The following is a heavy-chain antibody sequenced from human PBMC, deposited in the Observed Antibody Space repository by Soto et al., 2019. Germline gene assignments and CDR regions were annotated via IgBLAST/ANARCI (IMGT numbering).Heavy chain of an antibody. J-gene: IGHJ6*02. CDR1: GFTFSSYG. CDR3: AKDAGFGAKQTYYYYGMDV. D-gene: IGHD3-10*01. Sequence: QVQLVESGGGVVQPGRSLRLSCAASGFTFSSYGMHWVRQAPGKGLEWVAVISYDGSNKYYADSVKGRFTISRDNSKNTLYLQMNSLIAEDTAVYYCAKDAGFGAKQTYYYYGMDVWGQGTTVTVSS. CDR2: ISYDGSNK. V-gene: IGHV3-30*18.